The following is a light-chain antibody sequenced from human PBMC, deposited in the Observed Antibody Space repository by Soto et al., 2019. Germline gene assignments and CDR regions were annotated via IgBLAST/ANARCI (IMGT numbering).Light chain of an antibody. Sequence: DLQMTQSPSSLSASVGDRVTITCRASPRVRRYLNWYQQKPGKAPQLLIYAASSLQTGVPSRFSGSGAGTEFTLTISGLQPEDCASYSCQQRFSTPWTFGQGTKVEVK. CDR1: PRVRRY. V-gene: IGKV1-39*01. CDR2: AAS. CDR3: QQRFSTPWT. J-gene: IGKJ1*01.